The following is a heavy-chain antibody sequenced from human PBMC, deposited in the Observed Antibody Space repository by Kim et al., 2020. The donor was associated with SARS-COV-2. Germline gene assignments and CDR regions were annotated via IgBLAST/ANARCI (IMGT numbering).Heavy chain of an antibody. CDR2: IYYSGST. CDR1: GGSISSSSYY. J-gene: IGHJ4*02. CDR3: ARQEYYYGSGSPMVPQLYYFDY. Sequence: SETLSLTCTVSGGSISSSSYYWGWIRQPPGKGLEWIGSIYYSGSTYYNPSLKSRVTISVDTSKNQFSLKLSSVTAADTAVYYCARQEYYYGSGSPMVPQLYYFDYWGQGTLVTVSS. D-gene: IGHD3-10*01. V-gene: IGHV4-39*01.